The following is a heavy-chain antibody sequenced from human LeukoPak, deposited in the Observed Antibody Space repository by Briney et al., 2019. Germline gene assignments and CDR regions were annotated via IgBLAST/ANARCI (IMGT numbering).Heavy chain of an antibody. CDR2: FDPEDGET. Sequence: ASVKVSCKASGYTLTELSTHSVRQAPGKRLEWMGGFDPEDGETIYEQKFQGRVTMTEDTSTDTACMEISNVRSEKTAVYFCATNRNARYCSGSYYKIWFFDLWGRGTLVTVSS. V-gene: IGHV1-24*01. D-gene: IGHD3-10*01. J-gene: IGHJ2*01. CDR1: GYTLTELS. CDR3: ATNRNARYCSGSYYKIWFFDL.